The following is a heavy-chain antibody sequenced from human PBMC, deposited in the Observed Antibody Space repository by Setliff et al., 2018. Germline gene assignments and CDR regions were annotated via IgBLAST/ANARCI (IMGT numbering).Heavy chain of an antibody. Sequence: ASVKVSCKASGYTFTGYYMHWVRQAPGQGLEWMGRINPNSGGTNYAQKCQGRVTMTRDKFISTAYMELSRVRSDDTAVYYCARGPLQYYFDSSGYEYYFDYWGQGTLVTVSS. CDR1: GYTFTGYY. V-gene: IGHV1-2*06. CDR2: INPNSGGT. J-gene: IGHJ4*02. D-gene: IGHD3-22*01. CDR3: ARGPLQYYFDSSGYEYYFDY.